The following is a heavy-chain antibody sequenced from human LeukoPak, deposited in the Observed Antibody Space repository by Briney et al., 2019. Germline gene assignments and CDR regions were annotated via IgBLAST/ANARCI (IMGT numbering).Heavy chain of an antibody. CDR1: GYTFTSYD. D-gene: IGHD3-9*01. J-gene: IGHJ4*02. V-gene: IGHV1-8*01. CDR2: MNPNSGST. CDR3: ARTYDILTGYHDY. Sequence: SVNVSCKASGYTFTSYDINWVRQATGQGREWMGWMNPNSGSTGYAQKFQGRVTMTRNTSISTAYMELSSLRSEDTAVYYCARTYDILTGYHDYWGQGTMVTVSS.